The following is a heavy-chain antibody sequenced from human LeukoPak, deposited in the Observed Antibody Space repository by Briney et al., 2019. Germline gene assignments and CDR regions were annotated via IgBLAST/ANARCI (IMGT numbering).Heavy chain of an antibody. CDR2: ITPDSGGT. V-gene: IGHV1-2*02. J-gene: IGHJ4*02. D-gene: IGHD3-3*01. CDR1: GYTFSGYY. Sequence: ASVKVSCKASGYTFSGYYMQWVRQAPGQALEWMGWITPDSGGTDYAEKFQGRVTMTRDTSISTVYLELTRLISDDTAVYFCARGCRTGDMTIFAYWGQGTLVTVSS. CDR3: ARGCRTGDMTIFAY.